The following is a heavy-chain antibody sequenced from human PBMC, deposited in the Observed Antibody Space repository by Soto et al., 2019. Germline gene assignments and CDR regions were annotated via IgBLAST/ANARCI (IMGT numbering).Heavy chain of an antibody. J-gene: IGHJ6*02. CDR2: IYYSGST. CDR3: AGDIMGTNYYYYGMDV. Sequence: AVTLSLACSGRGGSIGSYYWRWIRQPPGKGLEWIAYIYYSGSTNYNPSLKSRVTISVDTSKNQFSLKLSSVTAADTAVYYCAGDIMGTNYYYYGMDVWGQGTTVT. V-gene: IGHV4-59*01. CDR1: GGSIGSYY. D-gene: IGHD2-8*01.